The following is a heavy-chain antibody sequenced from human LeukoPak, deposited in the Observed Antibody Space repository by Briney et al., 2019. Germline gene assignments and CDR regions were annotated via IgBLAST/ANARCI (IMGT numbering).Heavy chain of an antibody. CDR1: GGSFSGYY. Sequence: SETLSLTCAVYGGSFSGYYWSWIRQPPGKGLEWIGEINHSGSTNYNPSLKSRVTISVDTSKNQFSLKLSSVTAADTAVYYCARGLGGLDPWGQGTLVTVSS. CDR2: INHSGST. V-gene: IGHV4-34*01. J-gene: IGHJ5*02. CDR3: ARGLGGLDP.